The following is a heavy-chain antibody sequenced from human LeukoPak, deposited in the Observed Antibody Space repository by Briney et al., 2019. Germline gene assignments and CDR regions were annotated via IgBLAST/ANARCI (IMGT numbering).Heavy chain of an antibody. D-gene: IGHD1-26*01. V-gene: IGHV4-59*05. CDR1: SDSISSYY. CDR2: IYYSGST. Sequence: PSETLSLTCTVSSDSISSYYWSWIRQPPGKGLEWIGSIYYSGSTYYNPSLKSRVTISVDTSKNQFSLKLSSVTAADTAVYYCARHIGDSGSHFDYWGQGTLVTVSS. J-gene: IGHJ4*02. CDR3: ARHIGDSGSHFDY.